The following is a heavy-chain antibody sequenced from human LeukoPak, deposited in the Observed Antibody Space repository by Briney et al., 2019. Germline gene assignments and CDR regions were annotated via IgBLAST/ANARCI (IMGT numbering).Heavy chain of an antibody. D-gene: IGHD2-2*01. CDR1: GFTFSSYW. V-gene: IGHV4-34*01. CDR3: ARGPLYSWGQLLFYYFDY. J-gene: IGHJ4*02. Sequence: GSLRLSCAASGFTFSSYWMSWIRQPPGKGLEWIGEINHSGSTNYNPSLKSRVTISVDTSKNQFSLKLSSVTAADTAVYYCARGPLYSWGQLLFYYFDYWGQGTLVTVSS. CDR2: INHSGST.